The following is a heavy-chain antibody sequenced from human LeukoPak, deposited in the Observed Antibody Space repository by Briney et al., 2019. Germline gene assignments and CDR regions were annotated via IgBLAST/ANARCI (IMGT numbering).Heavy chain of an antibody. CDR1: GFTFSSYE. J-gene: IGHJ4*02. Sequence: GGSLRLSCVASGFTFSSYEMKWVREAPGKGLEGVSYISSRCSTKYYADPVQGRFIISRDNAKTSLYVQMNRLRADDTAVYYCAREAVDAPHDSWGQGNLVTVSS. V-gene: IGHV3-48*03. D-gene: IGHD2-15*01. CDR3: AREAVDAPHDS. CDR2: ISSRCSTK.